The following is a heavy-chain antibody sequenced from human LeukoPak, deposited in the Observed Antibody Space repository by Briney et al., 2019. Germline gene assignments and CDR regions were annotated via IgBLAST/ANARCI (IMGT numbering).Heavy chain of an antibody. V-gene: IGHV3-21*01. CDR3: ARGDRDLYCSSTSCYPVL. CDR2: ISSSSSYI. Sequence: GGSLRLSCVASGFTLSSYSMNWVRQAPGKGLEWVSSISSSSSYIYYADSVKGRFTISRDNAKNSLYLQMNSLRAEDTAVYYCARGDRDLYCSSTSCYPVLGGQGTLVTVSS. J-gene: IGHJ4*02. D-gene: IGHD2-2*01. CDR1: GFTLSSYS.